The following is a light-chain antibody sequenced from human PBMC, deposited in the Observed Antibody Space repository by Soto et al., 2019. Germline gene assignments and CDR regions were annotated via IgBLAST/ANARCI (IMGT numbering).Light chain of an antibody. CDR1: QDISTW. V-gene: IGKV1-12*01. CDR3: QQANSFPYT. CDR2: SAS. J-gene: IGKJ2*01. Sequence: DLQMTQSPSFVSASVGDRVTITCRASQDISTWLAWYQQKPGRAPNLLIYSASSLQSGVPSRFSGSVSGTDFTLTISSLQPEDFATYYCQQANSFPYTFGQGTKLEIK.